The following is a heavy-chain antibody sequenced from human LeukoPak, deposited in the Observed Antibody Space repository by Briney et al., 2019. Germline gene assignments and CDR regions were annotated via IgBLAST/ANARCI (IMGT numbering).Heavy chain of an antibody. CDR3: VRGWDSSGQIPFLY. D-gene: IGHD3-22*01. J-gene: IGHJ4*02. CDR1: GGIFSSYA. Sequence: ASVKVSRKASGGIFSSYAISWVRQAPGQGLEWMGGIIPIFGTAKYAQKFQSRVTITADASTSTAYMELSSLRSEDTAVYYCVRGWDSSGQIPFLYWGQGTLVTVSS. CDR2: IIPIFGTA. V-gene: IGHV1-69*13.